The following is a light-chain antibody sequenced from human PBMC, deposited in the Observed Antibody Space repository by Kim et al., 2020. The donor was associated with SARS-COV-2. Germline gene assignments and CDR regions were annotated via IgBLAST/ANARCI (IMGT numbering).Light chain of an antibody. CDR3: QRYGSSPYT. CDR1: QSLRSTS. J-gene: IGKJ2*01. CDR2: DAS. Sequence: PGERATLSCRASQSLRSTSLAWYQQKPGQAPRLLIYDASTRATGIPDRFSGSGSGPDFTLTISRLEPEDFAVYYCQRYGSSPYTFGQGTKLE. V-gene: IGKV3-20*01.